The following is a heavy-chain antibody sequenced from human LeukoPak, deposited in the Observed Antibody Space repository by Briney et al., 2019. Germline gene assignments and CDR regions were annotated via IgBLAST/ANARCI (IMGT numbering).Heavy chain of an antibody. CDR1: DYTLLTYG. J-gene: IGHJ6*03. CDR2: ISTYNGNT. D-gene: IGHD2-2*01. Sequence: ASVKVSCKASDYTLLTYGVTWVRQAPGQGLEWMGWISTYNGNTHYAQKLRGRVTMTTDTSTRTAYMELRSLTSNDTGIYYCARPAKGAYYYYYMDVWGRGTTVTVS. V-gene: IGHV1-18*01. CDR3: ARPAKGAYYYYYMDV.